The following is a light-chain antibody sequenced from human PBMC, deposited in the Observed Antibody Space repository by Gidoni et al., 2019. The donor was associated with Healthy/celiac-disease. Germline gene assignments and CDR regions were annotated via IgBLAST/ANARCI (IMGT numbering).Light chain of an antibody. CDR3: QQYDNLPLT. CDR1: QDISNY. CDR2: GAS. J-gene: IGKJ4*01. V-gene: IGKV1-33*01. Sequence: DIQMTQSPSSLSASVGDRVTITCQASQDISNYLNWYQQKPGKAPKLLIYGASNLETGVPSRFSGSGSGTDFTFTISSLQPEDITTYYCQQYDNLPLTFGGGTKVGIK.